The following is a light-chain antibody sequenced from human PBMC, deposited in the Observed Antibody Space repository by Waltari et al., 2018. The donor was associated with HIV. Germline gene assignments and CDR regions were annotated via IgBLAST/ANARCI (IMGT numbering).Light chain of an antibody. Sequence: QLVLTQSPSASASLGASVKLTCTLSSGHSSYAIAWHQQQPEKGPRVLMRLNGDGRNITGDGIPDRFSGSSSGTERYLTISSLQSDDEADYYCQTWGTGFLVFGGGTKLTVL. CDR2: LNGDGRN. V-gene: IGLV4-69*01. CDR3: QTWGTGFLV. J-gene: IGLJ2*01. CDR1: SGHSSYA.